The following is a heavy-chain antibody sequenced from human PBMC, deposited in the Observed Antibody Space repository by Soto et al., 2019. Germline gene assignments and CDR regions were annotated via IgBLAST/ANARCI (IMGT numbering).Heavy chain of an antibody. J-gene: IGHJ6*02. CDR2: IHHSGST. CDR1: GGSISSYY. D-gene: IGHD3-10*01. CDR3: ARALGVRGVIIGPDYYYGMDV. V-gene: IGHV4-59*01. Sequence: SETLSLTCTVAGGSISSYYWSWIRQPPGKGLEWIGYIHHSGSTNYNPSLKSRVTISVDTSKNQFSLKLSSVTGEDTDVYYCARALGVRGVIIGPDYYYGMDVWGQGPTVTVSS.